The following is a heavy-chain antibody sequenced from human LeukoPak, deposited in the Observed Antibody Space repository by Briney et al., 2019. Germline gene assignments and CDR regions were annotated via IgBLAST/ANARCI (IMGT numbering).Heavy chain of an antibody. CDR1: GFTVSSNY. D-gene: IGHD6-19*01. CDR3: AKERSLEIAVAGTIFDY. Sequence: QPGGSLRLSCAASGFTVSSNYMGWVRQAPGKGLEWVSVIYSGGATYYADSVKGRFTISRDNSKNMIYLEMSSLKAEDTAVYYCAKERSLEIAVAGTIFDYWGQGTLVTVSS. CDR2: IYSGGAT. V-gene: IGHV3-66*01. J-gene: IGHJ4*02.